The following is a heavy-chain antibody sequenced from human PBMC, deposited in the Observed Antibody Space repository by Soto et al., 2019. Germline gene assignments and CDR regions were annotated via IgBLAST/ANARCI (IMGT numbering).Heavy chain of an antibody. J-gene: IGHJ4*02. CDR1: GESVSGGGCY. D-gene: IGHD2-15*01. CDR2: VYYSGST. V-gene: IGHV4-31*03. CDR3: ATGNAWRILLAY. Sequence: PSETLSLTCTVSGESVSGGGCYWSCIRQHPDTGLEWIGHVYYSGSTYYNPSLKSRVSISLDTSNNQFSLWLTSVTAADSAVYYCATGNAWRILLAYWGQGALVTVSS.